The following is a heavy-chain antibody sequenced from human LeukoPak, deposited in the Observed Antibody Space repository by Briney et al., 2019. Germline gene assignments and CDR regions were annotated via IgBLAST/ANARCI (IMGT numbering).Heavy chain of an antibody. D-gene: IGHD3-3*01. CDR3: ARGTISIFGVVTDDLFDM. Sequence: SETLSLTCAVSGGSFSDYYWAWIRQPPGKGLEWIGYIYGSGSTNYNPSLKSRVNMSIDTSKKHYSLRLSSVNAADTAVYFCARGTISIFGVVTDDLFDMWREGTRVTVSS. CDR2: IYGSGST. CDR1: GGSFSDYY. J-gene: IGHJ3*02. V-gene: IGHV4-59*01.